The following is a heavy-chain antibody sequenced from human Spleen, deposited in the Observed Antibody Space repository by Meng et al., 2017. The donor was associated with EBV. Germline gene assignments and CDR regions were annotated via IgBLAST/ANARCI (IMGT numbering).Heavy chain of an antibody. V-gene: IGHV4-4*02. CDR2: IYHSGPT. CDR3: ARGDRASMTTVTSLVY. J-gene: IGHJ4*02. CDR1: CASISSSNW. Sequence: QAEREGAGPGLVDTSGTPSLTCGGSCASISSSNWWTWVRQPPGKGLEWIGEIYHSGPTNYNPSLKSRVTMSVDKSKNQFSLKMNSVTAADAAVYYCARGDRASMTTVTSLVYWGQGTLVTVSS. D-gene: IGHD4-17*01.